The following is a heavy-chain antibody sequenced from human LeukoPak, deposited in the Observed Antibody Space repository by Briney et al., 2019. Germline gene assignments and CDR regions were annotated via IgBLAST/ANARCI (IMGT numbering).Heavy chain of an antibody. CDR3: AKDRWMDGSSSFDN. CDR2: ISTYNGNS. D-gene: IGHD6-6*01. J-gene: IGHJ4*02. CDR1: GYTFTSYS. Sequence: GASVKVSCTASGYTFTSYSMNWVRQAPGQGLEWMGWISTYNGNSNYAQKLQGRVTMTTDTSTITAYMERRSLRSDDTAMYYCAKDRWMDGSSSFDNWGQGTLVTVSS. V-gene: IGHV1-18*01.